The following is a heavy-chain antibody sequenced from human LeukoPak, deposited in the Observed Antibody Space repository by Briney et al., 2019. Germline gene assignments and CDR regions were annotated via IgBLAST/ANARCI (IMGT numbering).Heavy chain of an antibody. CDR1: GFTFSSNT. D-gene: IGHD2-8*01. V-gene: IGHV3-21*01. CDR2: ISSSSYI. Sequence: GGSLRLSCAASGFTFSSNTMNWVRQAPGKGLEWVSSISSSSYIYHADSVKGRFIISRDNAKRSLYLQMNSLRAEDTAVYYCARGTRDCTNGVCFAFDIWGQGTMVTVSS. CDR3: ARGTRDCTNGVCFAFDI. J-gene: IGHJ3*02.